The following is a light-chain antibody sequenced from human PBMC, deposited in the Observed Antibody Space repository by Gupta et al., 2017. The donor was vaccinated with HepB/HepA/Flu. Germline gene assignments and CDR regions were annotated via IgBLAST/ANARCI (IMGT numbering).Light chain of an antibody. Sequence: SALTQPASVAGSLGQSITISCTRTSRDVGKYYLVSWYQQAPGKAPKLIMYEVARRPSGISSRCSGSKSGNTASLTIAGLQDGDEADYYCYSYKGSNTYLPFGGGTKLTVL. CDR3: YSYKGSNTYLP. CDR1: SRDVGKYYL. CDR2: EVA. J-gene: IGLJ2*01. V-gene: IGLV2-23*02.